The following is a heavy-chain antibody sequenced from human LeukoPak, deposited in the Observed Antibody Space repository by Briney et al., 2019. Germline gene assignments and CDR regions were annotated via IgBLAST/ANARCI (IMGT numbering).Heavy chain of an antibody. CDR3: AKDVDTAMVYYFDY. J-gene: IGHJ4*02. V-gene: IGHV3-23*01. Sequence: PGGSLRLSCAASGFTFSSYAMSWARRAPGKGLEWVSAFSGSGGSTYYADSVKGRFTISRDNSKNTLYLQRNSLRAEDTAVFYCAKDVDTAMVYYFDYWGQGTLVTVSS. CDR2: FSGSGGST. CDR1: GFTFSSYA. D-gene: IGHD5-18*01.